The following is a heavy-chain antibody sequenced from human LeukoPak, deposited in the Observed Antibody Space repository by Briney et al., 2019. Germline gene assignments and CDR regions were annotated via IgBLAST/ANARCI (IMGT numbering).Heavy chain of an antibody. D-gene: IGHD3-3*01. CDR1: GFTFSSYS. V-gene: IGHV3-48*01. CDR3: ARDPYAISNWFDP. Sequence: GGSLRLSCAASGFTFSSYSMNWVRQAPGKGLEWVSYISSSSSTIYYADPVKGRFTISRDNAKNSLYLQMNSLRAEDTAVYYYARDPYAISNWFDPWGQGTLVTVSS. J-gene: IGHJ5*02. CDR2: ISSSSSTI.